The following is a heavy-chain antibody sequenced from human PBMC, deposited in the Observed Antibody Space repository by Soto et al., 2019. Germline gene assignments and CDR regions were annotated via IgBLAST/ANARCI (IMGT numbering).Heavy chain of an antibody. D-gene: IGHD1-1*01. J-gene: IGHJ4*02. CDR3: ARGRYGDY. CDR1: GYTFTSYG. CDR2: ISAHNGNT. Sequence: QVHLVQSGAEVKKPGASVKVSCKASGYTFTSYGITWVRQAPGQGLEWMGWISAHNGNTDYAQKLQGRVIVTRDTSTSTAYMELRSLMSDVTVVYYCARGRYGDYWGQGALVTVSS. V-gene: IGHV1-18*01.